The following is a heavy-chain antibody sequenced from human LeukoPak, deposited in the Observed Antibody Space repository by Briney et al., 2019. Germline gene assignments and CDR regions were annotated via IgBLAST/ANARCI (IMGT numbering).Heavy chain of an antibody. CDR1: GYTFTSYD. CDR3: ARDYGDFQNWFDP. J-gene: IGHJ5*02. CDR2: MNPNSGNT. V-gene: IGHV1-8*01. D-gene: IGHD4-17*01. Sequence: ASVKVSCKASGYTFTSYDINWVRQATGQGLEWMRWMNPNSGNTGYAQKFQGRVTMTRNTSISTAYMELSSLRSEDTAVYYCARDYGDFQNWFDPWGQGTLVTVSS.